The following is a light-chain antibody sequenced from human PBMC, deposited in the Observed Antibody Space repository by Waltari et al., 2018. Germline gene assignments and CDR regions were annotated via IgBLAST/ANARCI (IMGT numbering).Light chain of an antibody. CDR1: SSSIGSRA. J-gene: IGLJ3*02. CDR3: AAWDDGLDGVV. CDR2: TDV. Sequence: QSSLTQPPSASGTPGQRVTIPCSRSSSSIGSRAVNWYQRLPGTAPKLLIYTDVHRPSGVPDRFSGSKSGTSASLAISGLQPADEGDYYCAAWDDGLDGVVFGGGTKLTVL. V-gene: IGLV1-44*01.